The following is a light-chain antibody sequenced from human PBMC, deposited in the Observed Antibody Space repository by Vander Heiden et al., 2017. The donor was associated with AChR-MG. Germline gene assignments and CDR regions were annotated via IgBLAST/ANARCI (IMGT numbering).Light chain of an antibody. V-gene: IGLV3-25*02. CDR2: QDT. CDR3: QSADISPTRVM. J-gene: IGLJ3*02. Sequence: SYELTQPPSLSVSPGQTARITCSADALSNQYAYWYQQKSGQAPILVIYQDTERPPGIPERFSGSSSGTRATLTISGVQAEDEADYYCQSADISPTRVMFGGGTKLTVV. CDR1: ALSNQY.